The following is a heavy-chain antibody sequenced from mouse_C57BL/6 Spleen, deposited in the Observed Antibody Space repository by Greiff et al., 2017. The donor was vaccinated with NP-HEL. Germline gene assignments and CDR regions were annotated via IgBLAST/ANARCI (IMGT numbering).Heavy chain of an antibody. CDR1: GYTFTDYE. Sequence: VQLQQSGAELVRPGASVTLSCKASGYTFTDYEMHWVKQTPVHGLEWIGAIDPATGGTAYNQKFKGKAILTADKSSSTAYMELRSLTSEDSAVYYCTRSGYYGSLDYWGQGTTLTVAS. CDR2: IDPATGGT. V-gene: IGHV1-15*01. D-gene: IGHD1-1*01. CDR3: TRSGYYGSLDY. J-gene: IGHJ2*01.